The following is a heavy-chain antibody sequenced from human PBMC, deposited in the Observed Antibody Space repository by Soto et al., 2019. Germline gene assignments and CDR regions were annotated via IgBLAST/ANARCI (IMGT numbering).Heavy chain of an antibody. J-gene: IGHJ4*02. V-gene: IGHV1-46*01. CDR2: INPSGGST. D-gene: IGHD1-26*01. CDR1: GYTFTSYY. CDR3: ARGPRGLGVGGHFDY. Sequence: QVQPVQSGAEVKKPGASVKVSCKASGYTFTSYYMHWVRQAPGQGLEWMGIINPSGGSTSYAQKFQGRVTMTRDTSTSTVYMELSSLRSEDTAVYYCARGPRGLGVGGHFDYWGQGTLVTVSS.